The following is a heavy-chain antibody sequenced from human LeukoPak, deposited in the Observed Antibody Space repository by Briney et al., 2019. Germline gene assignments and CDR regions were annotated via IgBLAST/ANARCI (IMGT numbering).Heavy chain of an antibody. CDR3: ARVGTDVAGLDDAFDV. CDR1: GYTFTSYA. J-gene: IGHJ3*01. Sequence: ASVKVSCKASGYTFTSYAMNWVRQAPGQGLEWMGWINPNSANTGYAEKFQGRVTIYMNYYISTVYMELSDLTFEDTALYYCARVGTDVAGLDDAFDVWGQGTVVTVSS. D-gene: IGHD6-19*01. CDR2: INPNSANT. V-gene: IGHV1-8*03.